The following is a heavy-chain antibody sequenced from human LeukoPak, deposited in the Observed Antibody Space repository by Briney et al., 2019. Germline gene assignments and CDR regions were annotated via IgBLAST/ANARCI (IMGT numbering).Heavy chain of an antibody. J-gene: IGHJ4*02. Sequence: GGSLRLSCAASGFTFSSYVMSWVRQAPGKGLEWVSAISGSGGSTYYADSVKGRFTISRDNSKNTLYLQMNSLRAEDTAVYYCAKAARPKYYYGSGSYYSFDYWGQGTLVTVSS. D-gene: IGHD3-10*01. CDR1: GFTFSSYV. V-gene: IGHV3-23*01. CDR2: ISGSGGST. CDR3: AKAARPKYYYGSGSYYSFDY.